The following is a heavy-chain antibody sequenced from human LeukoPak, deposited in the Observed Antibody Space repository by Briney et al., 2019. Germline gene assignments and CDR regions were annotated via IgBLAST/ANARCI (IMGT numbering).Heavy chain of an antibody. D-gene: IGHD1-7*01. Sequence: ASVKVSCKASGYTFTSYGISWVRQAPGQGLEWMGWINPNSGGANSAQKFQGRVTMTRDTSISTVYMELSSLRSDDTAVYYCARGGELGHWGQGTLVTVSS. CDR2: INPNSGGA. CDR1: GYTFTSYG. V-gene: IGHV1-2*02. CDR3: ARGGELGH. J-gene: IGHJ4*02.